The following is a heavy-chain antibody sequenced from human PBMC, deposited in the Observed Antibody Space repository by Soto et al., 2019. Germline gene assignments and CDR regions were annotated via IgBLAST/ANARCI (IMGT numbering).Heavy chain of an antibody. CDR1: GYTFTSYG. J-gene: IGHJ4*02. CDR2: ISAYNGNT. V-gene: IGHV1-18*04. CDR3: ARDVRGSTDFDY. D-gene: IGHD3-16*01. Sequence: QVQLVQSGAEVKKPGASVKVSCKASGYTFTSYGISWVRQAPGQGLEWMGLISAYNGNTNYAQKLKGRVTPTTDPYKSAAYMELRRLGADDTAVYCCARDVRGSTDFDYWGQGPLVSVS.